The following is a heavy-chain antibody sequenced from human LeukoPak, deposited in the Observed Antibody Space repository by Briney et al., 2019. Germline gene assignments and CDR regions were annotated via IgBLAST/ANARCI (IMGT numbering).Heavy chain of an antibody. J-gene: IGHJ4*02. D-gene: IGHD5-18*01. CDR3: ASRSPTWIQLWSYFDY. CDR2: INHSGST. V-gene: IGHV4-34*01. Sequence: SETLSLTCAVYGGSFSGYYWSWIRQPPGKGLEWIGEINHSGSTNYNPSLKSRVTISVDTSKNQFSLKLSSVTAADTAVYYCASRSPTWIQLWSYFDYWGQGTLVTVSS. CDR1: GGSFSGYY.